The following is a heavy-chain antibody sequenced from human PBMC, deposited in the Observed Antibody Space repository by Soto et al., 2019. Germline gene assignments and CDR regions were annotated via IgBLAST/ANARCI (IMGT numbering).Heavy chain of an antibody. J-gene: IGHJ6*02. CDR3: AKVPYYDFWSGSPPLYGMDV. D-gene: IGHD3-3*01. CDR2: ISGSGGST. CDR1: GFTFSSYA. V-gene: IGHV3-23*01. Sequence: PGGSLRLSCAASGFTFSSYAMSWVRQAPGKGLEWVSAISGSGGSTYYADSVEGRFTISRDNSKNTLYLQMNSLRAEDTAVYYCAKVPYYDFWSGSPPLYGMDVWGQGTTVTVS.